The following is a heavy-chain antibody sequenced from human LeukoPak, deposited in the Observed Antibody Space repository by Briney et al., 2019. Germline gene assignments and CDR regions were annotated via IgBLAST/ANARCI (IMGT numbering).Heavy chain of an antibody. Sequence: GESLKISCKGSGXSFTSYWIGWVRQMPGEGLEYMGIICPGDADARYSQSFQGEVAISADKSITTAYLQWSSLKASDTAMYYCARHTTVGGSLRFDYWGQGTLVSVSS. V-gene: IGHV5-51*01. CDR1: GXSFTSYW. D-gene: IGHD4-23*01. CDR2: ICPGDADA. CDR3: ARHTTVGGSLRFDY. J-gene: IGHJ4*02.